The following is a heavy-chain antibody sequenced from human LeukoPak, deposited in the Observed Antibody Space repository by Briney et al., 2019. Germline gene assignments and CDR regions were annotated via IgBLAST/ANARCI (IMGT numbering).Heavy chain of an antibody. CDR1: GFTFSTYW. Sequence: GGSLRLSCAASGFTFSTYWIHWVRQAPGKGLVWVSIISGDGSVTRYADSVKGRFTISRDNAKNTLYLQMNSLRAEDTAVYYCARDTAMSADLWGQGSLVTVSS. D-gene: IGHD4-17*01. CDR2: ISGDGSVT. J-gene: IGHJ5*02. CDR3: ARDTAMSADL. V-gene: IGHV3-74*01.